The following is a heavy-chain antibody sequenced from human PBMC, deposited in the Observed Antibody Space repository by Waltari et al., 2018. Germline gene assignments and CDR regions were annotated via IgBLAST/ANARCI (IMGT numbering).Heavy chain of an antibody. CDR1: GGSFSGYY. D-gene: IGHD5-12*01. CDR3: ARGYGFFRSATNPKYYYSTVWTS. CDR2: INHSGST. J-gene: IGHJ6*02. V-gene: IGHV4-34*01. Sequence: QVQLQQWGAGLLKPSETLSLTCAVYGGSFSGYYWSWIRQPPGKGLEWIGEINHSGSTNYNPSLKSRVTISVDTSKNQFSLKLSSVTAADTAVYYCARGYGFFRSATNPKYYYSTVWTSGAKGPRSPSP.